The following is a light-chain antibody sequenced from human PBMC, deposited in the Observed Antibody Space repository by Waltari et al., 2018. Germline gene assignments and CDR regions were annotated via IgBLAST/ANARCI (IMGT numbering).Light chain of an antibody. J-gene: IGLJ3*02. CDR3: AAWDDSLNGWV. V-gene: IGLV1-44*01. CDR2: NNN. CDR1: SCNHGLNP. Sequence: QSVLSQPPSVIGTPGPGAPISCSGGSCNHGLNPLYWYQQPPGTAPKLFIYNNNQRPSGVPDRFSASKSGTSASLAISGLRSEDEADYYCAAWDDSLNGWVFGGGTKLTVL.